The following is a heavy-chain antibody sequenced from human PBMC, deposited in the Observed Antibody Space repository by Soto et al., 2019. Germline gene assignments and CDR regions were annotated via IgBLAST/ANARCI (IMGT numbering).Heavy chain of an antibody. V-gene: IGHV4-61*01. CDR3: AREGTYYYDSSGYSNFDY. Sequence: SETLSLTCTVSGGSVSSGSCYWSWIRQPPGKGLEWIGYIYYSGSTNYNPSLKSRVTISVDTSKNQFSLKLSSVTAADTAVYYCAREGTYYYDSSGYSNFDYWGQGTLVTVSS. D-gene: IGHD3-22*01. CDR1: GGSVSSGSCY. J-gene: IGHJ4*02. CDR2: IYYSGST.